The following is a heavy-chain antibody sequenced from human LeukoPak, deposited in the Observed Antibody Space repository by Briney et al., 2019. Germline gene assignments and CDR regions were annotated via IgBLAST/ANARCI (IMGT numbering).Heavy chain of an antibody. CDR3: ARVGSSGWYVHPTLDY. V-gene: IGHV1-2*02. Sequence: SSVKVSCKASGYTFTGYDMHWVRQAPGQGLEWMGWINPNSGDTNYAQKFQGRVTMTRDTSINTASMELSWLRSDDTAVYYCARVGSSGWYVHPTLDYWGQGTLVTVSS. J-gene: IGHJ4*02. D-gene: IGHD6-19*01. CDR2: INPNSGDT. CDR1: GYTFTGYD.